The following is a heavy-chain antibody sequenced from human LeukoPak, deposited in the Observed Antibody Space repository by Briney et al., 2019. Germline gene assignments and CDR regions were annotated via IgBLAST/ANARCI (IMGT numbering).Heavy chain of an antibody. CDR3: ARAVSGRFDY. D-gene: IGHD6-19*01. CDR1: GGSMTPYQ. CDR2: IYSSGST. J-gene: IGHJ4*02. Sequence: SETLSLTCTVSGGSMTPYQWGWIRQPPGKGREWTGYIYSSGSTNYNPSLNRRVTISVDTSKNQYSLRLSSVTAADTAMYYCARAVSGRFDYWGEGTLVTVSS. V-gene: IGHV4-59*08.